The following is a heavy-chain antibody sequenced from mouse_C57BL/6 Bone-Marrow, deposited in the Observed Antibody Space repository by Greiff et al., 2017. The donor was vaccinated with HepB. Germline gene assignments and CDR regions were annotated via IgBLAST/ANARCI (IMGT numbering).Heavy chain of an antibody. CDR3: ENFYYDYDGWFAY. J-gene: IGHJ3*01. V-gene: IGHV1-55*01. CDR2: IYPGSGST. Sequence: QVQLQQPGAELVKPGASVKMSCKASGYTFTSYWITWVKQRPGQGLEWIGDIYPGSGSTNYNEKFKSKATLTVDTSSSTAYMQLSSLTSEDSAVYYCENFYYDYDGWFAYWGQGTLVTVSA. D-gene: IGHD2-4*01. CDR1: GYTFTSYW.